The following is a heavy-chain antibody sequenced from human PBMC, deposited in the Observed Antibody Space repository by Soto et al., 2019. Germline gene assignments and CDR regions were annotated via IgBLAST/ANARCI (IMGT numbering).Heavy chain of an antibody. D-gene: IGHD6-6*01. V-gene: IGHV1-69*01. CDR2: IIPIFGTA. CDR3: ARRWRIAARLGYYYGMDV. J-gene: IGHJ6*02. Sequence: QVQLVQSGAEVKKPGSSVKVSCKASGGTFSSYAISWVRQAPGQGLEWMGGIIPIFGTANYAQKFQGRVTITADESTSTAYMELSSLRSEDTAVYYCARRWRIAARLGYYYGMDVWGQGTTVTVSS. CDR1: GGTFSSYA.